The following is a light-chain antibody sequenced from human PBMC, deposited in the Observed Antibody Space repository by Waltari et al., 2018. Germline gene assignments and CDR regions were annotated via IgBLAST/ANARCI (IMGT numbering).Light chain of an antibody. CDR1: QSVAIW. CDR3: QQYNNNSPFA. CDR2: KAS. J-gene: IGKJ3*01. Sequence: RASQSVAIWVAWYQQKPGKAPKLLIYKASTLESGVPSRFSGSGSGTEFTLSITSLQPDDFATYYCQQYNNNSPFAFGPGTRVDIK. V-gene: IGKV1-5*03.